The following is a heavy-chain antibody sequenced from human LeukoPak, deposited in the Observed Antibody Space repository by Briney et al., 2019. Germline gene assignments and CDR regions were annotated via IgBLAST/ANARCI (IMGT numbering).Heavy chain of an antibody. D-gene: IGHD6-6*01. CDR3: ARRPRGGSSFDY. CDR2: IIPIFGTA. V-gene: IGHV1-69*05. Sequence: SVKVSCKASGGTFSSYAISWVRQAPGQGLEWMGGIIPIFGTANYAQKFQGRVTITTDESTSTAYMELSSLRSEDTAVYYCARRPRGGSSFDYWGQGTLVTVSS. CDR1: GGTFSSYA. J-gene: IGHJ4*02.